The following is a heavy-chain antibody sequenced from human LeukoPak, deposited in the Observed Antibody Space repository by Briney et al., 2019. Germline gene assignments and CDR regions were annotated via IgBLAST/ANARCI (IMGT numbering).Heavy chain of an antibody. CDR3: ARVGKTYYYGSGSPNWFDP. V-gene: IGHV5-51*01. D-gene: IGHD3-10*01. J-gene: IGHJ5*02. CDR1: GYSFTSYW. Sequence: GESLKISCKGSGYSFTSYWIGWVRQMPGKGLEWMGIIYSGDSDTRYSPSFQGQVTISADKSISTAYLQWSSLKASDTAMYYCARVGKTYYYGSGSPNWFDPWGQGTLVTVSS. CDR2: IYSGDSDT.